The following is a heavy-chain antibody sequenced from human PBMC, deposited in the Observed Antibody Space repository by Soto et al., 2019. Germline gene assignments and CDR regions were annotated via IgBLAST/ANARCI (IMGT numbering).Heavy chain of an antibody. CDR2: ISGSGGST. V-gene: IGHV3-23*01. CDR1: GFTFSSYA. D-gene: IGHD2-2*01. CDR3: AKDRSHYGGYIVVVPAATRLDY. Sequence: PGGSLRLSCAASGFTFSSYAMSWVRQAPGKGLEWVSAISGSGGSTYYADSVKGRFTISRDNSKNTLYLQMNSLRAEDTAVYYCAKDRSHYGGYIVVVPAATRLDYWGQGTLVTVSS. J-gene: IGHJ4*02.